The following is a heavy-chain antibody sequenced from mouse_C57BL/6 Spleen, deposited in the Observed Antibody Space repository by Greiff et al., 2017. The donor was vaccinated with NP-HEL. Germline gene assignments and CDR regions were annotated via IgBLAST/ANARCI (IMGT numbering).Heavy chain of an antibody. CDR1: GFTFRAYY. J-gene: IGHJ2*01. Sequence: EVMLVESEGGLVQPGSSMKLSCTASGFTFRAYYMAWGGQRDEKGLEWVANINYDGSSTYYLDSLKSRFIISRDNAKNILYLQMSSLKSEDTATYYCARDGGTIFDYWGQGTTLTVSS. CDR3: ARDGGTIFDY. CDR2: INYDGSST. V-gene: IGHV5-16*01. D-gene: IGHD1-1*01.